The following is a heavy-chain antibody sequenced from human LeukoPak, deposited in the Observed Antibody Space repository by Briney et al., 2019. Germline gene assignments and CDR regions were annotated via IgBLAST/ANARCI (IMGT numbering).Heavy chain of an antibody. CDR1: GGSISSGGYY. CDR3: ARDRDYGGRTFDI. CDR2: IYYSGST. Sequence: PSETLSLTCTVSGGSISSGGYYWSWIRQHPGKGLEWIGYIYYSGSTYYNPSLKSRVTISVDTSKSQFSLKLSSVTAADTAVYYCARDRDYGGRTFDIWGQGTTVTVSS. D-gene: IGHD4-17*01. J-gene: IGHJ3*02. V-gene: IGHV4-31*03.